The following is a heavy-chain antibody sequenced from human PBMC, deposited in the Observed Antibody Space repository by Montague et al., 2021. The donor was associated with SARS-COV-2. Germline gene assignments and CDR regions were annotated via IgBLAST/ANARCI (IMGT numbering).Heavy chain of an antibody. Sequence: SLRLSCPTSGFIFSAYNMNWVRQAPGKGLEWVSSITSTGEYIYYADSMKGRFTMSRDNANNSLFLQLKSLRVEDTAVYYCVRDLDGDYRVFEYWGQGTLVTVSS. J-gene: IGHJ4*02. V-gene: IGHV3-21*01. CDR3: VRDLDGDYRVFEY. CDR2: ITSTGEYI. D-gene: IGHD3-3*01. CDR1: GFIFSAYN.